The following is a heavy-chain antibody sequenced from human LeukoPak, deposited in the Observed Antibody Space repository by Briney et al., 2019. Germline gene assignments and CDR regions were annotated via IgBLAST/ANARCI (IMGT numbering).Heavy chain of an antibody. Sequence: GGSPRLSCAASGFTFSSYWLHWVRQAPGKGLVWVSRIKGDERSTNYADSVKGRFTISRDNAKNTVYLEMNSLRAEDTAVYYCVRGQLRSYYHDYWGQGTLVTVSS. D-gene: IGHD3-10*01. V-gene: IGHV3-74*01. CDR2: IKGDERST. J-gene: IGHJ4*02. CDR3: VRGQLRSYYHDY. CDR1: GFTFSSYW.